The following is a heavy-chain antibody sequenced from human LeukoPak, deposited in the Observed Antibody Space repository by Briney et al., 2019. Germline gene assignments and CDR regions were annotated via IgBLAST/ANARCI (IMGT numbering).Heavy chain of an antibody. J-gene: IGHJ4*02. CDR3: AKGSNSLYYYDSSGYYWVY. Sequence: GGSLRLSCAASGFTFSSYAMSWVRQAPGKGLEWVSAISGSGGGTYYADSVKGRFTISRDNSKNTLYLQMNSLRAEDTAVYYCAKGSNSLYYYDSSGYYWVYWGQGTLVTVSS. V-gene: IGHV3-23*01. CDR2: ISGSGGGT. CDR1: GFTFSSYA. D-gene: IGHD3-22*01.